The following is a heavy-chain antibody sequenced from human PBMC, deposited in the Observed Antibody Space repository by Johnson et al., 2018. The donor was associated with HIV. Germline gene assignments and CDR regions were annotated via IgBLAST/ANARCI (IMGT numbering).Heavy chain of an antibody. V-gene: IGHV3-66*02. J-gene: IGHJ3*02. CDR3: ARVPWSLDAFDS. CDR1: GFTVSRNY. CDR2: IYSDGST. D-gene: IGHD2-15*01. Sequence: EQLVESGGGLVQPGGSLRLSCAASGFTVSRNYMSWVRQAPGKGLEWVSVIYSDGSTYYADSVQGRFTISEDTSKNTLYLQRNSLRAEDTAVYYCARVPWSLDAFDSWGQGTMVTVSS.